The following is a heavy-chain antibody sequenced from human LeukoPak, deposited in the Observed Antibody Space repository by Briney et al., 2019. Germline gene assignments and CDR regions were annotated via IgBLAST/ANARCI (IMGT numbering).Heavy chain of an antibody. D-gene: IGHD1-26*01. CDR1: GYTFNTYY. Sequence: ASVKVSCKASGYTFNTYYIHWVRQAPGQGLEWMGLINPGGGDTTYAQNLQGRVTMTRDTSTSTVYMELSNLISEDTAVYYCATDDRGATTVFDYWGQGTLVTVSS. J-gene: IGHJ4*02. CDR2: INPGGGDT. V-gene: IGHV1-46*02. CDR3: ATDDRGATTVFDY.